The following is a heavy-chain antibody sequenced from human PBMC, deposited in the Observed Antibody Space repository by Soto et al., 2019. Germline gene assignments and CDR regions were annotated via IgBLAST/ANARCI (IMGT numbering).Heavy chain of an antibody. CDR3: ARAWGYYGSGASKDYYYYYMDV. CDR2: IYHSGST. Sequence: SETLSLTCAVASGSIISSNWWSWVRQPPGKGLEWIGEIYHSGSTNYNPSLKSRVTISVDKSKNQFSLKLSSVTAADTAVYYCARAWGYYGSGASKDYYYYYMDVWGKGTTVT. V-gene: IGHV4-4*02. CDR1: SGSIISSNW. J-gene: IGHJ6*03. D-gene: IGHD3-10*01.